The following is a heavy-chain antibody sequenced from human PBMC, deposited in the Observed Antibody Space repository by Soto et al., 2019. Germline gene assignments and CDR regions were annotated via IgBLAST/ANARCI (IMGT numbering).Heavy chain of an antibody. CDR3: ARGRRLGSTSCYHNY. CDR2: INHSGST. CDR1: GGSFSGYY. J-gene: IGHJ4*02. Sequence: SETLCLTCAVYGGSFSGYYWSWIRQPPGKGLEWIGEINHSGSTNYNPSLKSRVTISVDTSKNQFSLKLSSVTAADTAVYYCARGRRLGSTSCYHNYWGQRTLVTVSS. D-gene: IGHD2-2*01. V-gene: IGHV4-34*01.